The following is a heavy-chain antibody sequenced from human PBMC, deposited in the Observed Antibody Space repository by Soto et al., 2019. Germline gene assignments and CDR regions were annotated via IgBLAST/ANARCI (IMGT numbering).Heavy chain of an antibody. CDR3: ARVHFPPVYVDYGDQLYYFDY. V-gene: IGHV4-31*03. Sequence: QVQLQESGPGLVKPSQTLSLTCTVSGGSISSGGYYWRWIRQHPGKGLEWIGYIYYSGSTYYNPSLKSRVTISVDTSKNQFSLKLSSVTAANPAVYYCARVHFPPVYVDYGDQLYYFDYWGQGTLVTVSS. CDR1: GGSISSGGYY. D-gene: IGHD4-17*01. J-gene: IGHJ4*02. CDR2: IYYSGST.